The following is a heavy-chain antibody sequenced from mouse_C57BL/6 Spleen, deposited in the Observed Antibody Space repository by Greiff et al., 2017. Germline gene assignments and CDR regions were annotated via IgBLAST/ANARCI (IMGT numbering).Heavy chain of an antibody. CDR3: ARDYDYDAWFAY. J-gene: IGHJ3*01. V-gene: IGHV1-76*01. D-gene: IGHD2-4*01. Sequence: QVQLQQSGAELVRPGASVKLSCKASGYTFTDYYINWVKQRPGQGLEWIARIYPGSGNTYYNEKFKGKATLTAEKSSSTAYMQLSSLTSEDSAVYFCARDYDYDAWFAYWGQGTLVTVSA. CDR2: IYPGSGNT. CDR1: GYTFTDYY.